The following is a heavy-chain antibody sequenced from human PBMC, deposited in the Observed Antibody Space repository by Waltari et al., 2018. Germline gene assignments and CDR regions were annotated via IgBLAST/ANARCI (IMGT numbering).Heavy chain of an antibody. CDR3: ARVPTGRSMVRGVIIGTNWFDP. CDR2: INHRGST. J-gene: IGHJ5*02. Sequence: QVQLQQWGAGLLKPSETLSLTCAVYGGSFSGYYWSWIRQPPGKGLEWIGEINHRGSTNYNRSRKSRVTISVDTAKNQFSLKLSSVTAADTAVYYCARVPTGRSMVRGVIIGTNWFDPWGQGTLVTVSS. CDR1: GGSFSGYY. D-gene: IGHD3-10*01. V-gene: IGHV4-34*01.